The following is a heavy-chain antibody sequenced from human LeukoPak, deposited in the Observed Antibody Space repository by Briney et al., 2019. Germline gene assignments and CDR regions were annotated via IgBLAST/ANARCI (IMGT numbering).Heavy chain of an antibody. CDR2: IYYSGST. D-gene: IGHD3-3*01. V-gene: IGHV4-59*01. CDR3: ARGDFCSKSNCYLRPMDD. CDR1: GGSISDYY. J-gene: IGHJ6*03. Sequence: SETLSLTCTVSGGSISDYYWNWIRQPPGKGLEWSGYIYYSGSTTYNPSLKSRVTMSVDTAKNQFSLKLRSVTAADTAIYYCARGDFCSKSNCYLRPMDDWGKGTTVTVSS.